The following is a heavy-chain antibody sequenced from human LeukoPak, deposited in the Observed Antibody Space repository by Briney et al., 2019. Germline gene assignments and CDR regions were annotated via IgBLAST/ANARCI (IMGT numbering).Heavy chain of an antibody. J-gene: IGHJ4*02. Sequence: ASVKVSCKASGYIFTSYDINWVRQATGQGLEWMGWMSLNSGNTGYAQKFQGRVTITRNTSMSTAYMELSSLRSEDTAVYYCAREGAVAGTPDYWGQGTLLTVSS. CDR2: MSLNSGNT. CDR3: AREGAVAGTPDY. V-gene: IGHV1-8*03. D-gene: IGHD6-19*01. CDR1: GYIFTSYD.